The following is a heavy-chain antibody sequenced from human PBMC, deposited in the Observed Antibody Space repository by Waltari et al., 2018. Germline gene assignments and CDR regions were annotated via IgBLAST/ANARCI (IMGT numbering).Heavy chain of an antibody. CDR3: ANGALVDCGGDCYFDY. CDR1: GGTVSSYA. Sequence: QVQLVQSGAEVKKPGSSVKVSCKASGGTVSSYAISWVRQATGQGLEWMGGIIPIFGTATYSQKFQGIVTITAEASTSTAYMELSSLRSEDTAVYYCANGALVDCGGDCYFDYWGQGTLVTVSS. D-gene: IGHD2-21*02. CDR2: IIPIFGTA. V-gene: IGHV1-69*01. J-gene: IGHJ4*02.